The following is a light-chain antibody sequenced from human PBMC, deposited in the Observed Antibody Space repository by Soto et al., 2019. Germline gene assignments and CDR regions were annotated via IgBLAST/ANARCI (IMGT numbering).Light chain of an antibody. V-gene: IGKV2-30*01. CDR3: MQGTHWPFT. Sequence: DVVMAQSPLSLPVTLGQPASISCRSNQSLVYSNGNTYLSWFQRRPGHSPRRLIYTVSDRDSGVPDRFSGSGSGTDFTLRISRVEAEDVGVYFCMQGTHWPFTFGQGTRLEIK. CDR2: TVS. CDR1: QSLVYSNGNTY. J-gene: IGKJ5*01.